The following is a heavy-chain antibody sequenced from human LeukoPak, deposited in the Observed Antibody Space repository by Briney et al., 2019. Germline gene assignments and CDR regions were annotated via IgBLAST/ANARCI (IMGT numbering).Heavy chain of an antibody. V-gene: IGHV4-39*07. Sequence: PSETLSLTCTVSGGSISSSSYYWGWIRQPPGKGLEWIGSIYYSGSTYYNPSLKSRVTISVDTSKNQFSLKLSSVTAADTAVYYCARQAELLPRFDYWGQGTLVSVSS. J-gene: IGHJ4*02. D-gene: IGHD3-22*01. CDR3: ARQAELLPRFDY. CDR2: IYYSGST. CDR1: GGSISSSSYY.